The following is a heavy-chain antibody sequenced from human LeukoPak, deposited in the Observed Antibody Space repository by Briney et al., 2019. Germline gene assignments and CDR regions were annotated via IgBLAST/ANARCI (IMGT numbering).Heavy chain of an antibody. CDR1: GYTFNSFG. CDR3: ARAYSSSWYGEAEYFQH. CDR2: SNPNSGGT. D-gene: IGHD6-13*01. V-gene: IGHV1-2*02. J-gene: IGHJ1*01. Sequence: ASVKVSCKASGYTFNSFGISWVRQAPGQGLEWMGWSNPNSGGTNYAQKFQGRVTMTRDTSISTAYMELSRLRSDDTAVYYCARAYSSSWYGEAEYFQHWGQGTLVTVSS.